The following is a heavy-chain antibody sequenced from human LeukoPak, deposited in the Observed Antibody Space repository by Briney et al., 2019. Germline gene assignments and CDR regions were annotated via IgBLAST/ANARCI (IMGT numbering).Heavy chain of an antibody. CDR1: EFTFSTYG. V-gene: IGHV3-23*01. CDR2: INYSGDST. D-gene: IGHD3-3*01. CDR3: AKDQEDQGFWRNAFDI. J-gene: IGHJ3*02. Sequence: GSLRPSCAASEFTFSTYGMSWVRQAPGKGLEWVSGINYSGDSTYYADSVKGRFTISRDNSKNTLYLQMNSLRVEDTAVYYCAKDQEDQGFWRNAFDIWGQGTMVTVSS.